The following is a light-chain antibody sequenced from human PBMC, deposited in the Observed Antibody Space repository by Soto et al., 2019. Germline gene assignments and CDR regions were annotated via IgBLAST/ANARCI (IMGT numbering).Light chain of an antibody. CDR3: QQYNSYSRT. CDR1: QSISSS. CDR2: KAS. Sequence: IQRTQSPSTLSAFVGDRVTITCRASQSISSSLAWYQQKPGKAPKLLIYKASSLESGVPSRFSGSGSGTEFTLTITSLQPDDFATYYCQQYNSYSRTFGQGTKVDIK. J-gene: IGKJ1*01. V-gene: IGKV1-5*03.